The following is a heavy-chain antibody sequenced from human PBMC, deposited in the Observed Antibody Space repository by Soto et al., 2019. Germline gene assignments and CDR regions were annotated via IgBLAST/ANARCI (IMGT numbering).Heavy chain of an antibody. V-gene: IGHV3-53*01. CDR2: LYDVDGS. Sequence: DVQLVESGGGLIQPGESLRLSCAAFGLTISGKKYVAWVRQAPGKGLEWVSALYDVDGSFYADSVKGRFTTSSDSSKTTVYLQMNDLRPDVTAVYYCATWHEREHAYDVWGQGTTVTVSS. J-gene: IGHJ3*01. CDR3: ATWHEREHAYDV. CDR1: GLTISGKKY. D-gene: IGHD1-1*01.